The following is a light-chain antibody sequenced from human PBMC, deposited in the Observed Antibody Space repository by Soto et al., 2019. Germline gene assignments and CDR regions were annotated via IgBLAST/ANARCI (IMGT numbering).Light chain of an antibody. V-gene: IGLV2-14*01. CDR2: EVS. CDR3: TSYTSSSTVV. Sequence: QSALTQPASVSGSPGQSITISCTGTSSDIGTYNYVSWYQQHPGKVPRLMIYEVSNRPSGVSNRFSGSKSGNTASPTISGLQTEDEADYYCTSYTSSSTVVFGGGTQLTVL. CDR1: SSDIGTYNY. J-gene: IGLJ2*01.